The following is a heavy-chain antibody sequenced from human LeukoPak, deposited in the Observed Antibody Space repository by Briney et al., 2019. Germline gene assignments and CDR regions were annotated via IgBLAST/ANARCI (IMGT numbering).Heavy chain of an antibody. V-gene: IGHV3-23*01. D-gene: IGHD4-17*01. CDR3: AKVPSGDPRRYFDY. Sequence: PGGSLRLSCAASRFTFSSYAMSWVRQAPGKGLEWVSSISVSGGTTYYADSVKGRFTISRDNSENTLYLQMNSLRGEDTAVYYCAKVPSGDPRRYFDYWGQGTLVTVSS. CDR1: RFTFSSYA. CDR2: ISVSGGTT. J-gene: IGHJ4*02.